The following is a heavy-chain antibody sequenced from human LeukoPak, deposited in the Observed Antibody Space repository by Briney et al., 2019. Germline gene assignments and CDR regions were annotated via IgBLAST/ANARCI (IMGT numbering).Heavy chain of an antibody. CDR1: GFTFSSYA. D-gene: IGHD3-22*01. Sequence: PGGSLSLSCAASGFTFSSYAMSWVRQAPGKGLEWVSAISGSGGSTYYADSVKGRFTISRDNSKNTLYLQVNSLRAEDTAVYYCANHYYDSSGYYEYFQHWGQGTLVTVSS. V-gene: IGHV3-23*01. CDR3: ANHYYDSSGYYEYFQH. J-gene: IGHJ1*01. CDR2: ISGSGGST.